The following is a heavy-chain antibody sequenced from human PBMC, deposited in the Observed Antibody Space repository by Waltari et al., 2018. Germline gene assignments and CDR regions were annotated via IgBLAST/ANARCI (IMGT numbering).Heavy chain of an antibody. D-gene: IGHD6-19*01. J-gene: IGHJ4*02. CDR3: TRAGEQWLLTDFDY. Sequence: EVQLVESGGGLVQPGRSLRLSCTASGFTFGDYAMSWFRQAPGKGLECVGFIRSKGYGGTTEYAASVKGRFTISRDDSKSIAYLQMNSLKTEDTAVYYCTRAGEQWLLTDFDYWGQGTLVTVSS. V-gene: IGHV3-49*03. CDR2: IRSKGYGGTT. CDR1: GFTFGDYA.